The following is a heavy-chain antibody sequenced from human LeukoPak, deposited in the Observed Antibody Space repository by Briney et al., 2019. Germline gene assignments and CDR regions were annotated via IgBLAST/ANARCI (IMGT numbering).Heavy chain of an antibody. J-gene: IGHJ6*02. Sequence: GGSLRLSCAASGFTFSSYSMNWVRQAPGKGLEWVSSISTDNYYIYYADSLRGRFTISRDNAENSLFLQMNSPTAEDTAIYYCARTTTMIRGVIGSGLDVWGQGTAVTVSS. V-gene: IGHV3-21*06. CDR2: ISTDNYYI. D-gene: IGHD3-10*01. CDR1: GFTFSSYS. CDR3: ARTTTMIRGVIGSGLDV.